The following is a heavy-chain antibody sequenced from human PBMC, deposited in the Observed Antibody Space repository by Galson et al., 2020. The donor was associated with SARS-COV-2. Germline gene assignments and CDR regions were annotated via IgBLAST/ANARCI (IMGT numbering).Heavy chain of an antibody. CDR2: IYYSGST. CDR1: GGSISDSSYY. Sequence: SETLSLTCTVSGGSISDSSYYWDWIRQSPGKGLEWIGSIYYSGSTNYNPSLEGRVTISIITSKNQFSLKVNSLTAADTAVYYCARGSGSYYYFHHWGQGTLVTVSS. V-gene: IGHV4-39*02. J-gene: IGHJ1*01. D-gene: IGHD3-10*01. CDR3: ARGSGSYYYFHH.